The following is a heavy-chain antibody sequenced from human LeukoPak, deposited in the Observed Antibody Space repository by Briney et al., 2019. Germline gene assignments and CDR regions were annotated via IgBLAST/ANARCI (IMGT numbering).Heavy chain of an antibody. D-gene: IGHD6-13*01. Sequence: GGSLRLSCAASGFTFSSYSMNWVRQAPGKGLEWVSSISSSSSYIYYADSVKGRFTISRDNAKTSLYLQMNSLRAEDTAVYYCATYSSSYAEYFQHWGQGTLVTVSS. CDR2: ISSSSSYI. CDR1: GFTFSSYS. CDR3: ATYSSSYAEYFQH. V-gene: IGHV3-21*01. J-gene: IGHJ1*01.